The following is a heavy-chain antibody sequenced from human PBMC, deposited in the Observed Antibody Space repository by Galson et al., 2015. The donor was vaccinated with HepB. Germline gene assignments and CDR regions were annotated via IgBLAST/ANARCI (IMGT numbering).Heavy chain of an antibody. CDR2: ITHHGIQK. D-gene: IGHD3-10*01. J-gene: IGHJ5*02. CDR3: ARGGTYFASGSYFPFDP. CDR1: GFTFSNYD. Sequence: SLRLSCAASGFTFSNYDMHWVRLAPGKGLEWVALITHHGIQKYYADSVKGRFTISRDNSKNTLYVQMNSLRREDMAVYFCARGGTYFASGSYFPFDPWGQGTRVTVSS. V-gene: IGHV3-30-3*01.